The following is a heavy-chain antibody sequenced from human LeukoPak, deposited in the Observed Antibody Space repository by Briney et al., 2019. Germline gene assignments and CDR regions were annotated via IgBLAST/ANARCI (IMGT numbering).Heavy chain of an antibody. Sequence: GGSLRLSCAASGFSLSTYWMSWVRQAPGKGLEWVSYISSSGSTIYYADSVKGRFTISRDNAKNSLYLKMNTLRAEDTAVYYCARDRHKYNYDSGGYPPYWGQGTLVTVSS. J-gene: IGHJ4*02. D-gene: IGHD3-22*01. CDR2: ISSSGSTI. V-gene: IGHV3-48*01. CDR3: ARDRHKYNYDSGGYPPY. CDR1: GFSLSTYW.